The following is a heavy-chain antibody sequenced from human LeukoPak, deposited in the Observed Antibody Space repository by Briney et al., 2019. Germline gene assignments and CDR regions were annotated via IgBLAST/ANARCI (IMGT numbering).Heavy chain of an antibody. V-gene: IGHV1-18*01. CDR3: AGYSSGWVFDI. CDR1: GYTFTSYG. J-gene: IGHJ3*02. CDR2: ISAYNGNT. Sequence: ASVKVCCKASGYTFTSYGISWVRQAPGQGLEWMGWISAYNGNTNYAQKLQGRVTMTTDTSTSTAYMELRSLRSDDTAVYYCAGYSSGWVFDIWGQGTMVTVSS. D-gene: IGHD6-19*01.